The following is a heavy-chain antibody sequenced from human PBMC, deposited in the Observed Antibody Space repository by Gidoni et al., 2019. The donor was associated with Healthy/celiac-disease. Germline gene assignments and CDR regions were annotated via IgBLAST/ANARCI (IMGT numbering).Heavy chain of an antibody. V-gene: IGHV3-30*18. D-gene: IGHD7-27*01. J-gene: IGHJ4*02. CDR2: ISYDGSNK. CDR1: GFTFSSYG. Sequence: QVQLVESGGGVVQPGRSLRLSCAASGFTFSSYGMHWVRQAPGKGLEWVAVISYDGSNKYYADSVKGRFTISRDNSKNTLYLQMNSLRAEDTAVYYCAKDPADWGSTPFDYWGQGTLVTVSS. CDR3: AKDPADWGSTPFDY.